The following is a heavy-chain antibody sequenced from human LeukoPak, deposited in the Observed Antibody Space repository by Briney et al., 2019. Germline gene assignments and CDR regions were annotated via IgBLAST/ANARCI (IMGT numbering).Heavy chain of an antibody. Sequence: PSETLSLTCAVYGGSFSGYYWSWIRQPPGKGLEWIGEINHSGSTNYNPSLKSRVTISVDTSKNQFSLKLSSVTAADTAAYYCARGYGVTAMVRDWFDPWGQGTLVTVSS. CDR1: GGSFSGYY. J-gene: IGHJ5*02. V-gene: IGHV4-34*01. D-gene: IGHD5-18*01. CDR2: INHSGST. CDR3: ARGYGVTAMVRDWFDP.